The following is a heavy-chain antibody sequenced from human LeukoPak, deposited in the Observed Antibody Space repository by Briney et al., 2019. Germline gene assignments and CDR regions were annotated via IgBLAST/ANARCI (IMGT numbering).Heavy chain of an antibody. CDR1: GFTFSSYA. D-gene: IGHD2-15*01. CDR2: ISSDGGSP. V-gene: IGHV3-64*01. CDR3: AREYCSGGRCQYYFDY. Sequence: GGSLRLSCAASGFTFSSYAMHWVRQAPGKGLEYVSGISSDGGSPFHVNSVKGRFTISRDNSKDTLYLQMGSLRAEDMAMYYCAREYCSGGRCQYYFDYWGQGTLVTVSS. J-gene: IGHJ4*02.